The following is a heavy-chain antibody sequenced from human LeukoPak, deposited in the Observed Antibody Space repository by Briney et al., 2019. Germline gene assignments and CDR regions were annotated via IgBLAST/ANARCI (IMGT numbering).Heavy chain of an antibody. D-gene: IGHD3-3*01. V-gene: IGHV4-59*01. Sequence: SETLSLTCTVSGDSISSYYWSWIRQPPGKGLEWIGYVYYSGSPGYNPSLESRVSMSVDTSKNQVSLKLTSVTAADTAVYFCARGPGSGYFWFDHWGQGTLVTVSS. CDR2: VYYSGSP. CDR1: GDSISSYY. J-gene: IGHJ5*02. CDR3: ARGPGSGYFWFDH.